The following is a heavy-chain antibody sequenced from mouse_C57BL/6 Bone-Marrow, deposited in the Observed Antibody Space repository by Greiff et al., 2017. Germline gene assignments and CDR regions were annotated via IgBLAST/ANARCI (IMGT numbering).Heavy chain of an antibody. CDR1: GFSLSTFGMG. J-gene: IGHJ2*01. D-gene: IGHD1-1*01. CDR3: ARGTYYYDSSRFDY. V-gene: IGHV8-8*01. CDR2: IWWDDAK. Sequence: QVTLKESGPGILQPSQTLSLTCSFSGFSLSTFGMGVGWIRQPSGKGLEWLAHIWWDDAKYYKPAMKSRLTISKDTSKNQVFLKIAKVDTADTATYYCARGTYYYDSSRFDYWGQGTTLTVSS.